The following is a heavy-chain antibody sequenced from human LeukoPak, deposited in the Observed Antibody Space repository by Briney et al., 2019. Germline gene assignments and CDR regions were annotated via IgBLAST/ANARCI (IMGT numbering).Heavy chain of an antibody. V-gene: IGHV3-13*01. D-gene: IGHD3-10*01. Sequence: GGSLRLSRAAPGFTFSSYDMHWVRQATGKGLEWVSAIGTAGDTYYPGSVKGRFTISRENAKNSLYLQMNSLRAGDTAVYYCARDVGPGVRGVHFDHWGQGTLVTVSS. J-gene: IGHJ4*02. CDR3: ARDVGPGVRGVHFDH. CDR2: IGTAGDT. CDR1: GFTFSSYD.